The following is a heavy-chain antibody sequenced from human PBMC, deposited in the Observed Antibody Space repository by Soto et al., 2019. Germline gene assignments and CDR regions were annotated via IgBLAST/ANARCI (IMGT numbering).Heavy chain of an antibody. J-gene: IGHJ4*02. V-gene: IGHV3-23*01. CDR3: ARGSSELGY. D-gene: IGHD3-10*01. CDR2: ISTSGSGT. CDR1: GFTFSSHS. Sequence: EVQLLESGGGLVQPGGSLRLSYVVSGFTFSSHSMSWVRQAPGKGLEWVSSISTSGSGTYHADSVKGRFAISRDNSKNTLFLQMNSLRAEDTAEYYCARGSSELGYWGQGTLVTVSS.